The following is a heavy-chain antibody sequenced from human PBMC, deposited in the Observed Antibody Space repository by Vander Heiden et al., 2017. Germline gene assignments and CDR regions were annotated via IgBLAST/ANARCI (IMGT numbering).Heavy chain of an antibody. V-gene: IGHV4-39*01. D-gene: IGHD3-16*01. CDR1: GGDVSSTSYY. CDR3: ARKGAPEAFDI. CDR2: VYYSGSA. Sequence: QLQLQESGPGLVRPSETLSLTCDVSGGDVSSTSYYWDWIRQPPVKGLEWIGTVYYSGSAYYNPSLKSRLTISVDTSKNQFSLKVTSVTAADTAVYFCARKGAPEAFDIWGQGTMVTVSS. J-gene: IGHJ3*02.